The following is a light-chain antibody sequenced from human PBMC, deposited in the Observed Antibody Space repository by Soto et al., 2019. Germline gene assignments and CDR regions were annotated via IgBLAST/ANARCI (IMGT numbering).Light chain of an antibody. V-gene: IGLV2-14*01. Sequence: QSALAQPSSVSGSPGQSITISCTGTSTDVGGYNYVSWYQHHPGKGPKLIIYEVSNRPSGVSDRFSGSKSGNKASLIISELEAEDGSDYYCSSYTSTNTPFVFGTGTKVTVL. CDR2: EVS. CDR1: STDVGGYNY. CDR3: SSYTSTNTPFV. J-gene: IGLJ1*01.